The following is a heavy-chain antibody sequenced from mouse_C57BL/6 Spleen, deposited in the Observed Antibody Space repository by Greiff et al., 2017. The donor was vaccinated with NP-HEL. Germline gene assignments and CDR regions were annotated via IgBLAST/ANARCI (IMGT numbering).Heavy chain of an antibody. CDR1: GFSLTSYA. Sequence: QVQLKESGPGLAAPSPSLSISCTVSGFSLTSYAISWVRQPPGKGLEWLGVIWTGGGTTCNSALKSRLSISEDNSKSQVFLKMSSLQTDDTARYYCARDEEWYFDVWGTGTTVTVSS. J-gene: IGHJ1*03. CDR3: ARDEEWYFDV. V-gene: IGHV2-9-1*01. CDR2: IWTGGGT.